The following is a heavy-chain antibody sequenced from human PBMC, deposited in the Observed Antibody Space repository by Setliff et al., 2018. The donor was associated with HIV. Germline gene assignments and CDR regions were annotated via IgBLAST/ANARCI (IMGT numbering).Heavy chain of an antibody. CDR1: GFTVSTYY. Sequence: GGSLRLSCAASGFTVSTYYMSWVRQAPGKGLEWVSTICSGGSTYHADSVKGRFTLSRDTSKNTLFLQMNSLRPEDAAVYYCARVRLYNTALDYWGQGTLVTVSS. D-gene: IGHD3-3*01. CDR2: ICSGGST. J-gene: IGHJ4*02. V-gene: IGHV3-66*02. CDR3: ARVRLYNTALDY.